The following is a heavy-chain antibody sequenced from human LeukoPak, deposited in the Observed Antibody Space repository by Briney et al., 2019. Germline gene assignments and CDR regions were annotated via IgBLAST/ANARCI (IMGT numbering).Heavy chain of an antibody. CDR1: GYTFTSYY. Sequence: ASVKVSCKASGYTFTSYYMHWVRQAPGQGLEWMGIINPSGGSTSYAQKFQGRVTMTRDMSTSTVYMELSSVRSEDTAVYYCARGAMRFPERASVDKDDAFDIWGQGTMVTVSS. CDR3: ARGAMRFPERASVDKDDAFDI. J-gene: IGHJ3*02. V-gene: IGHV1-46*01. D-gene: IGHD2-21*01. CDR2: INPSGGST.